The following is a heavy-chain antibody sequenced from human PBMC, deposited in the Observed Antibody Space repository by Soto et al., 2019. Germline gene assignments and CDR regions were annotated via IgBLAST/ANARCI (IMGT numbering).Heavy chain of an antibody. V-gene: IGHV4-4*02. J-gene: IGHJ6*02. D-gene: IGHD6-19*01. Sequence: PSETLSLTCAVSGGSISSSNWWSWVRQPPGKGLEWIGEIYHSGSTNYNPSLKSRVTISVDKSKNRFSLKLSSVTAADTAVYSCARFWVAGTHYYYGMDVWGQGTTVT. CDR3: ARFWVAGTHYYYGMDV. CDR2: IYHSGST. CDR1: GGSISSSNW.